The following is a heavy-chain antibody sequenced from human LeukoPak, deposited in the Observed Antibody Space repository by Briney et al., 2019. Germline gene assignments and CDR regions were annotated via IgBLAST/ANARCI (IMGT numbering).Heavy chain of an antibody. Sequence: ASVKVSCKVSGYTLTELSMHWVRQAPGKGLEWMGGFDPEDGETIYAQKFQGRVTMTEDTSTDTAYMELSSLRSEDTAVYYCATYCCSTSCYGIKRGNFDYWGQGTLVTLSS. CDR3: ATYCCSTSCYGIKRGNFDY. D-gene: IGHD2-2*01. CDR2: FDPEDGET. J-gene: IGHJ4*02. V-gene: IGHV1-24*01. CDR1: GYTLTELS.